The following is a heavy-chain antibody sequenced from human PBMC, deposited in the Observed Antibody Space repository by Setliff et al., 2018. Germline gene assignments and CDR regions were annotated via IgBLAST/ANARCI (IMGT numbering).Heavy chain of an antibody. CDR2: IWSDGSNK. V-gene: IGHV3-33*01. CDR3: ARDVFCSGGSCDNWFDP. CDR1: GFTFSSYG. D-gene: IGHD2-15*01. Sequence: PGGSLRLSCAASGFTFSSYGMHWVRQAPGKGLEWVAVIWSDGSNKYYADFVKGRFTISRDNAKSTLYLQMNSLRAEDTAVYYCARDVFCSGGSCDNWFDPWGQGTLVTVSS. J-gene: IGHJ5*02.